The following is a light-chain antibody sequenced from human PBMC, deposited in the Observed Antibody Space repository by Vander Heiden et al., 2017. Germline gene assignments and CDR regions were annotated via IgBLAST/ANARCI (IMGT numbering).Light chain of an antibody. CDR1: QTISNW. J-gene: IGKJ1*01. Sequence: DIQMTQSPSILSASVGDIVTITCRASQTISNWLAWYQVKPGKAPKLLIREASSLERGVPLRFSGGGSGTDFTLTISSLQPDDFATYYCQQYNRAWTFGQET. CDR3: QQYNRAWT. CDR2: EAS. V-gene: IGKV1-5*03.